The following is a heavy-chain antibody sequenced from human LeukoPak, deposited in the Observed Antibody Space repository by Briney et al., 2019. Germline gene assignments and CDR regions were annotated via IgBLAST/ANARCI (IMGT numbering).Heavy chain of an antibody. V-gene: IGHV4-59*01. Sequence: SETLSLTCTVSGGSISGYYWSWIRQPPGKGLEWIGYIYYSGSTNYNPSLKSRVTISVDTSKNQFSLKLSSVTAADTAVYYCARRTGSGYYVFDYWGQGTLVTVSS. D-gene: IGHD3-3*01. J-gene: IGHJ4*02. CDR1: GGSISGYY. CDR2: IYYSGST. CDR3: ARRTGSGYYVFDY.